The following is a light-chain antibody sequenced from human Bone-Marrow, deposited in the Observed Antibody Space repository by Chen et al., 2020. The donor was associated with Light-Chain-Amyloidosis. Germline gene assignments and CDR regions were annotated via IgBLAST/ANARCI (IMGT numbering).Light chain of an antibody. J-gene: IGLJ3*02. V-gene: IGLV3-1*01. CDR1: GLGDKY. Sequence: SFELTQPPSVSVSPGQTVTITCSGDGLGDKYASWYQQRPGRSPMLVMFQDKKRPSGISVRFWGSTSVNTATLTISGTQAVDEAAYYCQAWDNNCWVFGGGTKVTVL. CDR3: QAWDNNCWV. CDR2: QDK.